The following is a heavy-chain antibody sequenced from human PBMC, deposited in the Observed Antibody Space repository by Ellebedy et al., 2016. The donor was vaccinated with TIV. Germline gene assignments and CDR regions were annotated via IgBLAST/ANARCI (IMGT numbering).Heavy chain of an antibody. CDR1: GFTFSSYG. J-gene: IGHJ2*01. CDR2: ISYDGSNK. D-gene: IGHD6-13*01. Sequence: GGSLRLXXAASGFTFSSYGMHWVRQAPGKGLEWVAVISYDGSNKYYADSVKGRFTISRDNSKNTLYLQMNSLRAEDTAVYYCAKEGSYSSSWSSYWYFDLWGRGTLVTASS. CDR3: AKEGSYSSSWSSYWYFDL. V-gene: IGHV3-30*18.